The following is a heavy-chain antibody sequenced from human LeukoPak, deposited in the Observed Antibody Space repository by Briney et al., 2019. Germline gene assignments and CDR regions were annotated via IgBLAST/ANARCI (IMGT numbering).Heavy chain of an antibody. CDR3: TTTIAAAGTTDY. Sequence: PGGSLRLSCAASGFTFSNAWMSWVRQAPGKGLEWVGRIKSKTDGGTTDYAAPVKGRFTISRDGSKNTLYLQMNSLKTEDTAVYYCTTTIAAAGTTDYWGQGTLVTVSS. V-gene: IGHV3-15*01. CDR2: IKSKTDGGTT. J-gene: IGHJ4*02. D-gene: IGHD6-13*01. CDR1: GFTFSNAW.